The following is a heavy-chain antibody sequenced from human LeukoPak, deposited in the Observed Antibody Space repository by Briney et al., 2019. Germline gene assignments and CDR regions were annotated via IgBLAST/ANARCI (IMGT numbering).Heavy chain of an antibody. Sequence: PGGSLRLSCAASGFTFSSYWMSWVRQAPGKGLEWISYISRSGDTLYYADSVEGRFTISRDNAKNSLFLQMNSLRADDTAVYYCAREVVIFPDYYYYGMDVWGQGTTVTVSS. CDR2: ISRSGDTL. D-gene: IGHD2/OR15-2a*01. J-gene: IGHJ6*02. V-gene: IGHV3-48*04. CDR3: AREVVIFPDYYYYGMDV. CDR1: GFTFSSYW.